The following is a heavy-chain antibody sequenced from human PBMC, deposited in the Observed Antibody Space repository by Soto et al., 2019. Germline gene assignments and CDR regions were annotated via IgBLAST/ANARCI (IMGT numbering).Heavy chain of an antibody. V-gene: IGHV4-59*07. CDR2: IYYSGST. Sequence: PSDTLSLTCTVSGGSIRSYYWSWIRQPPGKGLEWIGYIYYSGSTNYNPSLKSRVTISVDTSKNQFSLKLSSVTAADTAVYYCARRYGGNFDYWGQGTLVTVSS. CDR1: GGSIRSYY. CDR3: ARRYGGNFDY. D-gene: IGHD3-16*01. J-gene: IGHJ4*02.